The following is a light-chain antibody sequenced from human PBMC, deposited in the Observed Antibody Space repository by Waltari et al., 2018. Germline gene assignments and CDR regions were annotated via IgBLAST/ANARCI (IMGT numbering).Light chain of an antibody. CDR3: RQRVNWTSLT. Sequence: ELVLTQSPATLYLSAGERVTRSCRASQNIYTYLAWYQQKPGPAPRLLIHDAAIRAPGSVARLSGSGSGTDFILIISSLEHEEFAVYYCRQRVNWTSLTFGGGTRVEIK. V-gene: IGKV3-11*01. J-gene: IGKJ4*01. CDR1: QNIYTY. CDR2: DAA.